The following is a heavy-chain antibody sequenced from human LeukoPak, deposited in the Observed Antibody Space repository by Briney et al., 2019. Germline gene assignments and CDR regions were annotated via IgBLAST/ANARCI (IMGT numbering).Heavy chain of an antibody. CDR2: ISYDGSKK. J-gene: IGHJ4*02. D-gene: IGHD2-15*01. V-gene: IGHV3-30*18. CDR3: AKEVEVSPGPGY. CDR1: GFTFSSYG. Sequence: PGGSLRLSCAASGFTFSSYGMHWVRQAPGKGLEWVAVISYDGSKKFYADSVKGRFTISRDNSKNTLYLQMNSLRAEDTAVYYCAKEVEVSPGPGYWGQGTLVTVSS.